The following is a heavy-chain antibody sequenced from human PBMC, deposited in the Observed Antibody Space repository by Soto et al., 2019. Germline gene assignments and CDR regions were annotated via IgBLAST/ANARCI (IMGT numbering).Heavy chain of an antibody. CDR3: AKGESYYYYYYYMDV. CDR1: GFTFSSYA. CDR2: ISGSGGST. Sequence: GSLRLSCAASGFTFSSYAMSWVRQAPGKGLEWVSAISGSGGSTYYADSVKGRFTISRDNSKNTLYLQMNSLRAEDTAVYYCAKGESYYYYYYYMDVWGKGTMVTAP. V-gene: IGHV3-23*01. J-gene: IGHJ6*03.